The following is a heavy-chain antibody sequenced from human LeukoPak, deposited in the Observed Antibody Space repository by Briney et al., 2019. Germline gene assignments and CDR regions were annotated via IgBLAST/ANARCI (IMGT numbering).Heavy chain of an antibody. CDR2: INHSGST. J-gene: IGHJ5*02. Sequence: SETLSLTCAVYGGSFSGYYWSWIRQPPGKGLEWIGEINHSGSTNYNPSLKSRVTISVDTSKNQFSLKLSSVTAADTAVYYCARHRRNGSGRPGMRFDPWGQGTLVTVSS. CDR1: GGSFSGYY. D-gene: IGHD3-10*01. CDR3: ARHRRNGSGRPGMRFDP. V-gene: IGHV4-34*01.